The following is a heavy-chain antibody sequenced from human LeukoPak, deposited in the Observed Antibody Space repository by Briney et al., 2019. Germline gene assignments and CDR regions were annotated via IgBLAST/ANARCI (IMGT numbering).Heavy chain of an antibody. CDR2: ISGSGGST. D-gene: IGHD2-15*01. Sequence: GGSLRLSCAASGLTFSNYAMSWVRQAPGKGLEWVSAISGSGGSTYYADSVKGRFTISRDNSKNTLYLQMNSLRAEDTAVYYCAKDRRPYCSGGSCYFIGVYWGQGTLVTVSS. J-gene: IGHJ4*02. CDR1: GLTFSNYA. CDR3: AKDRRPYCSGGSCYFIGVY. V-gene: IGHV3-23*01.